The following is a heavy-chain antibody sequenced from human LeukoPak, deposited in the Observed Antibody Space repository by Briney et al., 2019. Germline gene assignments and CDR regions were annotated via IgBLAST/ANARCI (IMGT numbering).Heavy chain of an antibody. Sequence: SETLSLTCTVSGGSVSSGSYYWSWIRQPPGKGLEWIGYIYYSGSTNYNPSLKSRVTISVDTSKNQFSLKLSSVTAADTAVYYCARDQWLTAGAFDIWGQGTMVTVSS. V-gene: IGHV4-61*01. J-gene: IGHJ3*02. CDR1: GGSVSSGSYY. D-gene: IGHD6-19*01. CDR3: ARDQWLTAGAFDI. CDR2: IYYSGST.